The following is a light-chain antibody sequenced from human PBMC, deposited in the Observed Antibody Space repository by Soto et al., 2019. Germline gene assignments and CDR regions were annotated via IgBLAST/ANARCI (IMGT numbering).Light chain of an antibody. Sequence: DIQMTQSPSSLSASVGDRVNITCRASQSISVYLNWYQQKPGKAPKLLISAASSLQSGVPSTFSGRGSGTDFTLTIRSLQPEDYATYHCQQSYSAYRTFGQGTKVEI. CDR3: QQSYSAYRT. J-gene: IGKJ1*01. CDR1: QSISVY. V-gene: IGKV1-39*01. CDR2: AAS.